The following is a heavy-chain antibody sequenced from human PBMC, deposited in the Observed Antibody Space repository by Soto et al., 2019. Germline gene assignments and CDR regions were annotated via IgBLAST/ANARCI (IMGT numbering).Heavy chain of an antibody. D-gene: IGHD3-3*01. V-gene: IGHV4-31*01. CDR1: GGSISGGAYY. CDR3: ARAESDFRGPNSSDP. CDR2: IFYPGST. Sequence: QVQLQESGPGLVKPSQTLSLTCTVSGGSISGGAYYTRLIRQHPGKGLEWIGYIFYPGSTFYHPSPQSPAAISVNTSKNEFPPDLHSVTAADTAVYYCARAESDFRGPNSSDPWGQGTLGTVSS. J-gene: IGHJ5*02.